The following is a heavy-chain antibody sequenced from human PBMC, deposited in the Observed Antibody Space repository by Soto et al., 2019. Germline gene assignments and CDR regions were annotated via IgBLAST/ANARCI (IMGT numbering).Heavy chain of an antibody. CDR3: ARSAFGVVINTGMDV. CDR1: GYTFSAYY. CDR2: MNPNSGNT. D-gene: IGHD3-3*01. V-gene: IGHV1-8*02. Sequence: ASVKVSCKASGYTFSAYYTHWVRQATGQGLEWMGWMNPNSGNTGYAQKFQGRVTMTRNTSISTAYMELSSLRSEDTAVYYCARSAFGVVINTGMDVWGQGTTVTVSS. J-gene: IGHJ6*02.